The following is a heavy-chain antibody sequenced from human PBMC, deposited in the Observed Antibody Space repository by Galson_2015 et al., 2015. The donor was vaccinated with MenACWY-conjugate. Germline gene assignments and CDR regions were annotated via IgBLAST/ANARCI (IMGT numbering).Heavy chain of an antibody. CDR1: GYSFSTYW. CDR2: ISPGGSNT. V-gene: IGHV5-51*01. J-gene: IGHJ6*02. D-gene: IGHD1-26*01. CDR3: ARHPPGGRGMDV. Sequence: QAGAEVTKPGESLTISCTGSGYSFSTYWIAWVRQLPGKGLEWMGLISPGGSNTRYSPAFHGQVNISADKSISTAYLQLHSLQASDTAMYYCARHPPGGRGMDVWGQGTTVTVSS.